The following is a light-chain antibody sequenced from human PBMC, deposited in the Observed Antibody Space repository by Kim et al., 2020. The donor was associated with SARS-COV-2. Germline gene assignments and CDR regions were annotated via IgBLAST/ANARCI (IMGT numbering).Light chain of an antibody. Sequence: ELTQPPSAYGTPGQRVTISCSGSYSNIGTKIVTWYQQLPGTAPKLLIYSDNQRPSGVPDRFSGSKSGTSAALAISGLQSEDEADYYCAAWDDSLRGVLFGGGTQLTVL. V-gene: IGLV1-44*01. CDR3: AAWDDSLRGVL. CDR2: SDN. CDR1: YSNIGTKI. J-gene: IGLJ2*01.